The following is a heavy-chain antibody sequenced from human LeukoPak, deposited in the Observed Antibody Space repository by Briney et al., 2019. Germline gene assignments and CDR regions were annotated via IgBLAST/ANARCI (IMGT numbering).Heavy chain of an antibody. CDR3: AIRSDVGTYDY. J-gene: IGHJ4*02. V-gene: IGHV4-59*01. CDR1: GGSNSSYY. Sequence: SETLSLTCTVSGGSNSSYYWSWIRQPPGKGLEWIGYIYYSGSTNYNPSLKSRVTISVDTSKNQFSLKLSSVTAADTAVYYCAIRSDVGTYDYWGQGTLVTVSS. CDR2: IYYSGST. D-gene: IGHD1-1*01.